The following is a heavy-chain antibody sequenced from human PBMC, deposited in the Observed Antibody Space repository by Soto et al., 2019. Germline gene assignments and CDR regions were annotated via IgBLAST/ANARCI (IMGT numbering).Heavy chain of an antibody. CDR3: ARDQVRGVTVRPYNWFDP. D-gene: IGHD3-10*01. Sequence: QVQLVQSGAEVKKPGASVKVSCKASGYTFTSYGISWVRQAPGQGREWMGWISAYNGNTNYAQKLQGRVTMTTDTTTSTAYMELRSLRSDDTAVYYCARDQVRGVTVRPYNWFDPWGQGTLVTVSS. J-gene: IGHJ5*02. CDR1: GYTFTSYG. CDR2: ISAYNGNT. V-gene: IGHV1-18*01.